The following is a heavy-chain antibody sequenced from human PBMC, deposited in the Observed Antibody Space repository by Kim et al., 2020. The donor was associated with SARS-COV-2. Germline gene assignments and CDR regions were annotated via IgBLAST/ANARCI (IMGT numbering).Heavy chain of an antibody. CDR3: ARLVVVAAARGYYYGMDV. CDR2: INHSGST. CDR1: GGSFSGYY. Sequence: SETLSLTCAVYGGSFSGYYWSWIRQPPGKGLEWIGEINHSGSTNYNPSLKSRVTISVDTSKNQFSLKLSSVTAADTAVYYCARLVVVAAARGYYYGMDVWGQGTTVTVSS. J-gene: IGHJ6*02. V-gene: IGHV4-34*01. D-gene: IGHD2-15*01.